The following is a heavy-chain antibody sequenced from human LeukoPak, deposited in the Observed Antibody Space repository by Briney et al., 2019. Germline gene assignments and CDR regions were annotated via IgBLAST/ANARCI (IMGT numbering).Heavy chain of an antibody. V-gene: IGHV1-8*02. CDR2: MNPNSGNT. Sequence: ASVKVSCKASGYTFTSYDINWVRQATGQGLEWMGWMNPNSGNTGYAQKFQGRVTMTRDTSTSTVYMELSSLRSEDTAVYYCARDLTYYDYVWGSYRYVQELGYWGQGTLVTVSS. CDR1: GYTFTSYD. J-gene: IGHJ4*02. CDR3: ARDLTYYDYVWGSYRYVQELGY. D-gene: IGHD3-16*02.